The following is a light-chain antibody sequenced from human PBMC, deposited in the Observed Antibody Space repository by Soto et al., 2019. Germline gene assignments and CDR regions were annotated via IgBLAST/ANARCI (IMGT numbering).Light chain of an antibody. CDR2: GAS. Sequence: DIQMTQSPYSLSASVGDRVTITCRASQSISTFLNWYQQKPGKAPKLLIYGASNLESGVPSTFSGSGSGTDFTLTISSLQPEDFATYYCQQCFSTPLLTFGGGTKVEIK. CDR3: QQCFSTPLLT. J-gene: IGKJ4*01. CDR1: QSISTF. V-gene: IGKV1-39*01.